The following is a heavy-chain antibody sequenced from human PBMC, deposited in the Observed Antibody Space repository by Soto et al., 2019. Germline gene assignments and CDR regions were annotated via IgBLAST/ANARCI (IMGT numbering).Heavy chain of an antibody. D-gene: IGHD4-4*01. CDR2: VYHSGAT. CDR3: AKWSTDYNAFDA. J-gene: IGHJ3*01. CDR1: GGSTSSYY. Sequence: SETLSLTCTVSGGSTSSYYWNWLRQPPGKELEWIACVYHSGATDYNPSLKSRVTLSVDTSNNQLSLKLNSVTAADTAVYYCAKWSTDYNAFDAWGQGIKVTVSS. V-gene: IGHV4-59*01.